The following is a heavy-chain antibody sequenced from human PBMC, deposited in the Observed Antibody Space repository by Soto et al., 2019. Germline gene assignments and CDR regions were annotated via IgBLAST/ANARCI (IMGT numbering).Heavy chain of an antibody. CDR2: IDRIGGSP. Sequence: TGGSLRLSCSASGFSFGDSTMHWVRQAPGRGLEHVSAIDRIGGSPYSAASVKGRFTISRDNSKDTLYLQMSSLRPEDTALYYCVKDRTGTTNYFDYWGQGALVTVSS. V-gene: IGHV3-64D*06. CDR3: VKDRTGTTNYFDY. CDR1: GFSFGDST. D-gene: IGHD1-7*01. J-gene: IGHJ4*02.